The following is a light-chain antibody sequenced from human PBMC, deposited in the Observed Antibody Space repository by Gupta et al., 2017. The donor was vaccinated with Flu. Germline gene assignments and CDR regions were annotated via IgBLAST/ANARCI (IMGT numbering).Light chain of an antibody. Sequence: QSVLTQPPSASGTPGRRVTISCSGSTSNLGSNIVNWYQQLPGTAPKLLIYSNNQRPSGVPDRFSGSKSGTSASLAISGLQSEDEADYYCAAWDDSLNGWVFGGGTKLTVL. J-gene: IGLJ3*02. V-gene: IGLV1-44*01. CDR2: SNN. CDR3: AAWDDSLNGWV. CDR1: TSNLGSNI.